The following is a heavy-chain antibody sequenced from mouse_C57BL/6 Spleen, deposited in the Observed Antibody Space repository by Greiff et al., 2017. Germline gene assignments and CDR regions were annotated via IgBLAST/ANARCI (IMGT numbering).Heavy chain of an antibody. Sequence: QVQLQQPGAELVMPGASVKLSCKASGYTFTSYWMHWVKQRPGQGLEWIGEIDPSDSYTNYNQKFKGKSTLTVDKSSSTAYMQLSSLTSEDSAVYYCARAGGFRPFAYWGEGTLVSVSA. J-gene: IGHJ3*01. CDR3: ARAGGFRPFAY. V-gene: IGHV1-69*01. CDR2: IDPSDSYT. CDR1: GYTFTSYW.